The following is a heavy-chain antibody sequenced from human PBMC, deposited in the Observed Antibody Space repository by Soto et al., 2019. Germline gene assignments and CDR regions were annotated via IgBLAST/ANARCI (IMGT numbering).Heavy chain of an antibody. CDR3: ARAGYSYGHFDY. J-gene: IGHJ4*02. Sequence: PSETLSLTCTVSGGSISSGGYYWSWIRQHPGKGLEWIGYIYYSGSTYYNPSLKSRVTISVDTSKNQFSLKLSSVTAADTAVYYCARAGYSYGHFDYWGQGTLVTVSS. CDR1: GGSISSGGYY. D-gene: IGHD5-18*01. CDR2: IYYSGST. V-gene: IGHV4-31*03.